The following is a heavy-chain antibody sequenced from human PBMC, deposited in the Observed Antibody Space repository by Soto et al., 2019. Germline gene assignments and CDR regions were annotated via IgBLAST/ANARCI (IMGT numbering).Heavy chain of an antibody. CDR1: GFTFSSYA. CDR3: SRGPTAMVKRVDY. D-gene: IGHD5-18*01. J-gene: IGHJ4*02. Sequence: GGSLRLSCAASGFTFSSYAMHWVRQAPGKGLEWVAVISYDGSNKYYADSVKGRFTISRDNSKNTLYLQMNSLRAEDTAVYYCSRGPTAMVKRVDYWGQGTLVTASS. CDR2: ISYDGSNK. V-gene: IGHV3-30-3*01.